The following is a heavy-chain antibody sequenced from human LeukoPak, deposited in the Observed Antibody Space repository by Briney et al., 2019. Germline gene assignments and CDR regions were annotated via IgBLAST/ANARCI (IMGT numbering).Heavy chain of an antibody. CDR2: ITASSGST. CDR1: GFTFSSDA. D-gene: IGHD3-16*02. Sequence: GGSLRLSCAGSGFTFSSDALSWVRQAPGKGLEWVSGITASSGSTYYTDSVKGRFTISRDNSKNTLYLQMNSLRVEDTALYFCAKVPSYTVFSYYGMDVWGQGTTVTVSS. CDR3: AKVPSYTVFSYYGMDV. J-gene: IGHJ6*02. V-gene: IGHV3-23*01.